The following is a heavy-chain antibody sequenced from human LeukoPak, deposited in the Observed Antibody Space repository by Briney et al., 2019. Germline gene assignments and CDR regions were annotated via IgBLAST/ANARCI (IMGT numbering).Heavy chain of an antibody. V-gene: IGHV3-23*01. CDR1: GFTFGSYG. D-gene: IGHD3-22*01. CDR3: AIMHGYYDGSGYWVQ. CDR2: ITPNADRT. J-gene: IGHJ1*01. Sequence: GGSLRLSCAASGFTFGSYGMSWVRQAPGKGLEWVSFITPNADRTSYADSVEGRFTISRDNPRNTVYMQMNSLRDEDTAVYHCAIMHGYYDGSGYWVQWGQGTLVTVSS.